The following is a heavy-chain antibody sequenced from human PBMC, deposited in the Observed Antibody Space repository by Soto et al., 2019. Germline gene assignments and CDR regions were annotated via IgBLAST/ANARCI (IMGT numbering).Heavy chain of an antibody. CDR2: IIPIFGTE. Sequence: SSVKFSCKASAGTFSSYAISSLRLAPGQGLEWMGGIIPIFGTENYAQKFQGRVTITADESPSTAYMELSSLRSEDTAVYYCARDCGYSSCFDYWGQGTLVTVYS. CDR3: ARDCGYSSCFDY. J-gene: IGHJ4*02. D-gene: IGHD5-18*01. CDR1: AGTFSSYA. V-gene: IGHV1-69*13.